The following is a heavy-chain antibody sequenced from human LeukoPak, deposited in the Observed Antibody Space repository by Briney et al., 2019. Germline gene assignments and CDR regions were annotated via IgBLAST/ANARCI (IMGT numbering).Heavy chain of an antibody. CDR2: INHSGST. Sequence: SETLSLTCAVYGGSFSGYYWSWIRPPPGKGLEWIGEINHSGSTNYNPSLKSRVTISVDTSKNQFSLKLSSVTAADTAVYYCARKRSIAAAGNWFDPWGQGTLVTVSS. D-gene: IGHD6-13*01. CDR1: GGSFSGYY. CDR3: ARKRSIAAAGNWFDP. V-gene: IGHV4-34*01. J-gene: IGHJ5*02.